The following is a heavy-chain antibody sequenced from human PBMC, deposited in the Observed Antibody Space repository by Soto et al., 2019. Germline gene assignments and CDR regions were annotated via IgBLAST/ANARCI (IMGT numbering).Heavy chain of an antibody. CDR2: INPNSGGT. CDR3: ARDRSPYSSGWYDFDF. V-gene: IGHV1-2*02. Sequence: QVQLVQSGAEVKKPGASVKVSCKASGYTFTGYYMHWVRQAPGQGLEWMGWINPNSGGTNYAQKMQGRVTMTTDTSTSTAYMELRSLRFDDTAVYYCARDRSPYSSGWYDFDFWGQGTLVTVSS. CDR1: GYTFTGYY. D-gene: IGHD6-19*01. J-gene: IGHJ4*02.